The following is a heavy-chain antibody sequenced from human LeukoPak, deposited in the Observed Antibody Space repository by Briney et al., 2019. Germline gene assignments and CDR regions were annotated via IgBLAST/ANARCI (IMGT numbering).Heavy chain of an antibody. CDR1: GGSISSSSYY. V-gene: IGHV4-39*01. CDR2: IYYSGST. CDR3: ARLSRYYYDSSGFL. Sequence: PSETLSLTCTVSGGSISSSSYYWGWIRQPPGKGLEWIGSIYYSGSTHYNPSLKSRVTISVDTSKNQFSLKLSSVTAADTAVYYCARLSRYYYDSSGFLWGQGTLVTVSS. D-gene: IGHD3-22*01. J-gene: IGHJ4*02.